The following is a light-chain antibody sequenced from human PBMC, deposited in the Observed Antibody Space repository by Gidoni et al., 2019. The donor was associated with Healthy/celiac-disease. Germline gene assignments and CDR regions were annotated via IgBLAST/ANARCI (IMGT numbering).Light chain of an antibody. J-gene: IGKJ2*01. CDR2: DAS. V-gene: IGKV3-11*01. Sequence: EIVLTQSPATLSLSLGERATLSCRASQSVSSYLAWYQQKPGQAPRLLIYDASNSATGIPARFSGSGSGTDFTLTISSLEPEDFAVYYCQQRSNWPLMYTFGQGTKLEIK. CDR1: QSVSSY. CDR3: QQRSNWPLMYT.